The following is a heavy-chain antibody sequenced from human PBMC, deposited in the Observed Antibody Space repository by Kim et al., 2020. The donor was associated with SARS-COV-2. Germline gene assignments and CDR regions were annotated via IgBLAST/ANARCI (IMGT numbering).Heavy chain of an antibody. CDR2: LSYDGNNK. CDR3: ARDQGPITIGY. CDR1: GFTFSNYG. V-gene: IGHV3-30*03. Sequence: GGSLRLSCAASGFTFSNYGMHWVRQAPGKGLEWVAVLSYDGNNKYYADSVKGRFTISRDNSKSTLYLQMNSLRVEDTAVYYCARDQGPITIGYWGQGTLVTVSS. J-gene: IGHJ4*02. D-gene: IGHD3-10*01.